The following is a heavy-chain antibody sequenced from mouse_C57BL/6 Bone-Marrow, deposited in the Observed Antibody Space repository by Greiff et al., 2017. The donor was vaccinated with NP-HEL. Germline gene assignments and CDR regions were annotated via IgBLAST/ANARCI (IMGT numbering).Heavy chain of an antibody. Sequence: VHLVESGPGLVQPSQSLSITCTVSGFSLTSYGVHWVRQSPGKGLEWLGVIWSGGSTDYNAAFISRLSISKDNSKSQVFFKMNSLQADDTAIYYCARNRGNYFYYYAMDYWGQGTSVTVSS. D-gene: IGHD2-1*01. V-gene: IGHV2-2*01. CDR2: IWSGGST. CDR1: GFSLTSYG. J-gene: IGHJ4*01. CDR3: ARNRGNYFYYYAMDY.